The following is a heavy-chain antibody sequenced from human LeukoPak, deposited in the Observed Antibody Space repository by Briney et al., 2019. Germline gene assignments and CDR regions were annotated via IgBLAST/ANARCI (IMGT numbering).Heavy chain of an antibody. V-gene: IGHV3-7*01. CDR2: IKQDGTDK. CDR1: GFRFSSYW. Sequence: GASLRLSCAASGFRFSSYWMTWVRQAPGKGLEWVANIKQDGTDKYYVESVRGRFTIPRDNVERSVYLQMDRLTAEDTAVYYCVREWLFWGQGTLVTVSS. CDR3: VREWLF. D-gene: IGHD3-22*01. J-gene: IGHJ4*02.